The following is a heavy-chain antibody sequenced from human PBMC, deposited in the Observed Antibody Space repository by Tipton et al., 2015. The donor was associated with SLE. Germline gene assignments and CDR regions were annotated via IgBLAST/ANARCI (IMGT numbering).Heavy chain of an antibody. V-gene: IGHV4-34*01. D-gene: IGHD7-27*01. J-gene: IGHJ4*02. CDR2: INHSGST. Sequence: TLSITCAVYGGSFSGYYWSWIRQPPGKGLEWIGEINHSGSTNYNPSLKSRVTISVDTSKNQFSLKLSSVTAADTAVYYCAGGSLTGDFDYWGQGTLVTVSS. CDR3: AGGSLTGDFDY. CDR1: GGSFSGYY.